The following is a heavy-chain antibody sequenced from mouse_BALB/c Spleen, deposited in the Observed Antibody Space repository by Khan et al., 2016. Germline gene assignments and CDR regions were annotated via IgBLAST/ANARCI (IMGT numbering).Heavy chain of an antibody. CDR3: ARSDYGNYF. V-gene: IGHV1-19*01. D-gene: IGHD2-1*01. Sequence: VQLQQSGPELVKPGASVKMSCKASGYTFTDYYMDWVKQSHGESFEWIGRVNPYNGGTSYNQKFKGKATLTVDKSSSTAYMELNSLTSEGSAVYYCARSDYGNYF. J-gene: IGHJ2*01. CDR1: GYTFTDYY. CDR2: VNPYNGGT.